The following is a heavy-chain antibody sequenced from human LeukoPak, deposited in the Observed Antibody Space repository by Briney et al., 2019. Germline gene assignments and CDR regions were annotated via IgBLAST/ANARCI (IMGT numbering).Heavy chain of an antibody. Sequence: GGSLRLSCAGSGFTFDDHAMSWVRQAPGKGLEWVGFIRSKNYGRTTEYAASVKGRFTISRDDSNYITYLEMNSLKTEDTAVYFCARGPILLWVHNGMDVWGQGTTVTASS. CDR1: GFTFDDHA. CDR2: IRSKNYGRTT. J-gene: IGHJ6*02. D-gene: IGHD5-18*01. V-gene: IGHV3-49*04. CDR3: ARGPILLWVHNGMDV.